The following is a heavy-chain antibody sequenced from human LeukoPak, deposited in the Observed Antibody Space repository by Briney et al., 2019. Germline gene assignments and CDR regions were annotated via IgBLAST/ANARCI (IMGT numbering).Heavy chain of an antibody. Sequence: SETLSLTCAVYGGSFSGYYWSWIRQPPGKGLEWIGEINHSGSTNYNPSLKSRVTISVDTSKNQFSLKLSSVTAADTAVYYCARLSLTYDSSGYYYLGWFDPWGQGTLVTVSS. CDR2: INHSGST. J-gene: IGHJ5*02. V-gene: IGHV4-34*01. D-gene: IGHD3-22*01. CDR1: GGSFSGYY. CDR3: ARLSLTYDSSGYYYLGWFDP.